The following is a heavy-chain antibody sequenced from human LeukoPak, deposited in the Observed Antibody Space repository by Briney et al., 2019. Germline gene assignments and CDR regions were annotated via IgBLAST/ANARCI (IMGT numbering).Heavy chain of an antibody. Sequence: SGGSLRLSCAASAFTFTSYGLHWVRQAPGKGLEWVSFIRYDGSNKYYADSVKGRFIISRDNSKNTLYLQMNSLRAEDTAVYYCAKPYDYGDYGGGPFDYWGQGTLVTVSS. V-gene: IGHV3-30*02. J-gene: IGHJ4*02. D-gene: IGHD4-17*01. CDR1: AFTFTSYG. CDR2: IRYDGSNK. CDR3: AKPYDYGDYGGGPFDY.